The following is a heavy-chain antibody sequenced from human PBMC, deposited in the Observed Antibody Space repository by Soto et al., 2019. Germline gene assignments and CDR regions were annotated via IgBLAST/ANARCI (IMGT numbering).Heavy chain of an antibody. CDR1: GFTFSSYW. CDR3: VCSGNAFDI. V-gene: IGHV3-7*03. D-gene: IGHD1-1*01. CDR2: IKQDGSEK. J-gene: IGHJ3*02. Sequence: GGSLRLSCAASGFTFSSYWMSWVRRAPGKGLEWVANIKQDGSEKYYVDSVKGRFTISRDNAKNSLYLQMNSLRAEDTAVYYCVCSGNAFDIWGQGTMVTVSS.